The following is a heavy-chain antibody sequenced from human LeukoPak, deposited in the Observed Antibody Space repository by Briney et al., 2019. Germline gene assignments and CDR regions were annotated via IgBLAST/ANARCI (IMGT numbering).Heavy chain of an antibody. CDR1: GYTFTSYG. J-gene: IGHJ5*02. Sequence: ASVKVSCKASGYTFTSYGISWVRQAPGQGLEGVGWISAYNGNTNYAQKLQGRVTMHTDPPTSTAYMEPRSPRSDDTAVYYCARDPTTVAGTAWNWFDPWGQGTLVTVSS. D-gene: IGHD6-19*01. CDR2: ISAYNGNT. CDR3: ARDPTTVAGTAWNWFDP. V-gene: IGHV1-18*01.